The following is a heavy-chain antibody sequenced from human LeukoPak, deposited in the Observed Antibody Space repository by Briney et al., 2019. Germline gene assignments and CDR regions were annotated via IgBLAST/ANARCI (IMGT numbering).Heavy chain of an antibody. Sequence: RGSLRLSCAPSAFSLSDYWMNWVRQAPGKGLEGVASIKQDGSERYYVDSVKGRFTISRDNAKNSLYLQMNALSAEDTAVYYCLRDRGYSTYDCGGQGTLVIVSA. CDR1: AFSLSDYW. D-gene: IGHD5-12*01. CDR3: LRDRGYSTYDC. CDR2: IKQDGSER. V-gene: IGHV3-7*01. J-gene: IGHJ4*02.